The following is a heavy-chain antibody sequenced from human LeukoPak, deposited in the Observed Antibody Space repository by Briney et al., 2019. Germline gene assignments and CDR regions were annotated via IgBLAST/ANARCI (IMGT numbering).Heavy chain of an antibody. CDR3: VKFRSSYVHY. Sequence: GGSLRLSCVASGFNFGAYDIHRVRQAPGKGLEWVAAVSNDGSHEYYADSVKGRFTISRDNSNNTLYVQMNSLRLEDTAVYYCVKFRSSYVHYWGQGTLVTVSS. J-gene: IGHJ4*02. CDR2: VSNDGSHE. V-gene: IGHV3-30*18. CDR1: GFNFGAYD. D-gene: IGHD1-26*01.